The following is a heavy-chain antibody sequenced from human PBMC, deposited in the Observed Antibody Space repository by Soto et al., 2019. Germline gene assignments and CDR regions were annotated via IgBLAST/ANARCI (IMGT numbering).Heavy chain of an antibody. J-gene: IGHJ6*02. CDR3: ARASLGTMHGVVNYYGMDV. V-gene: IGHV1-18*01. Sequence: ASVKVSCKASGYTFSSYGLSWVRQAPGQGLEWMGWVSDYNGKTYYTQKLQDIVTMTTETSTSTAHMELRGLTSEYTAVYYCARASLGTMHGVVNYYGMDVWGQLTTVTVSS. D-gene: IGHD3-3*01. CDR1: GYTFSSYG. CDR2: VSDYNGKT.